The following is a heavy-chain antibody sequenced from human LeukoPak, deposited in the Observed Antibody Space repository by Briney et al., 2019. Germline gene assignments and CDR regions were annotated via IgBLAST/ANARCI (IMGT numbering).Heavy chain of an antibody. CDR2: ISGYSGDT. V-gene: IGHV1-18*01. CDR1: GYTFINYG. J-gene: IGHJ6*03. Sequence: GASVKVSFTASGYTFINYGFSWVRQAPGQGLEWMGWISGYSGDTDYTQNLQGRVTMTTDTSTSTAYMELRSLRSDDTAVYYCARAGSGTLYYYMDVWGKGTTVTVSS. D-gene: IGHD3-10*01. CDR3: ARAGSGTLYYYMDV.